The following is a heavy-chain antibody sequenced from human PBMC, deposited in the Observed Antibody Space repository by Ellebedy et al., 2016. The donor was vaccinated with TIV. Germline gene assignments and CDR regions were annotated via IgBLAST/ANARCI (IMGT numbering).Heavy chain of an antibody. CDR3: ARCSVSTMVRGVGFDP. CDR2: INPNSGGT. D-gene: IGHD3-10*01. Sequence: AASVKVSCKASGYTFTGYYMHWVRQAPGQGLEWMGWINPNSGGTNYAQKFQGRVTMTRDTSISTAYMELSRLRSDDTAVYYCARCSVSTMVRGVGFDPWGQGTLVTVSS. J-gene: IGHJ5*02. V-gene: IGHV1-2*02. CDR1: GYTFTGYY.